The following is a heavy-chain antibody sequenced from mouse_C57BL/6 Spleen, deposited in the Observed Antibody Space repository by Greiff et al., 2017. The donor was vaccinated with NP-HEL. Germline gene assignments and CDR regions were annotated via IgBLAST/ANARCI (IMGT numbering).Heavy chain of an antibody. Sequence: VKLVESGPGLVQPSQSLSITCTVSGFSLTSYGVHWVRQPPGKGLEWLGVIWSGGSTDYNAAFISRVSISKDNSKSQVFFKMNSLQADDTAIYDCAKGSYGGYAMDYWGQGTSVTVSS. CDR2: IWSGGST. CDR1: GFSLTSYG. J-gene: IGHJ4*01. CDR3: AKGSYGGYAMDY. D-gene: IGHD1-1*02. V-gene: IGHV2-4*01.